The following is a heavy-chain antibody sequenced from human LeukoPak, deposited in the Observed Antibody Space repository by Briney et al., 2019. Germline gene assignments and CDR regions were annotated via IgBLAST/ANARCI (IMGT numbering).Heavy chain of an antibody. CDR2: IYPGDSNT. D-gene: IGHD2-8*01. Sequence: GEPLKIPCKGSGYSFTNYWIGWLRQMPGERLEWMGIIYPGDSNTIYSPSFQSQVTISADKSIGTAFLQWSSVKASDTAMYYCARRGVNDPFDFWGQGTMVTVS. V-gene: IGHV5-51*01. CDR3: ARRGVNDPFDF. CDR1: GYSFTNYW. J-gene: IGHJ3*01.